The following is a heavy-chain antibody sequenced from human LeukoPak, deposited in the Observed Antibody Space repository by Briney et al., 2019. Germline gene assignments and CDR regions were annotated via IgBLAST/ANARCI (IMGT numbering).Heavy chain of an antibody. V-gene: IGHV1-2*06. J-gene: IGHJ4*02. Sequence: ASVKVSCKASGYTFTGYYMHWVRQAPGQGLEWMGRINPNSGGTNYAQKFQGRVTMTRDTSISTAYMELSRLRSDDTTVYYCAGGGDYSNYGVDYWGQGTLVTVSS. CDR1: GYTFTGYY. D-gene: IGHD4-11*01. CDR3: AGGGDYSNYGVDY. CDR2: INPNSGGT.